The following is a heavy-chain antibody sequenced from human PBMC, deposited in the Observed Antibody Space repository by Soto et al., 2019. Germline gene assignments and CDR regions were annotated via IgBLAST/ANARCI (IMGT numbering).Heavy chain of an antibody. CDR3: ARLNREYCSSTSCPFYH. D-gene: IGHD2-2*01. Sequence: SETLSLTCTVSGGSISSSSYYWGWIRQPPGKGLEWIGSIYYSGSTYYNPSLKSRVTISVDTSKNQFSLKLSSVTAADTAVYYCARLNREYCSSTSCPFYHWGQGTLVTVYS. CDR1: GGSISSSSYY. V-gene: IGHV4-39*01. CDR2: IYYSGST. J-gene: IGHJ4*02.